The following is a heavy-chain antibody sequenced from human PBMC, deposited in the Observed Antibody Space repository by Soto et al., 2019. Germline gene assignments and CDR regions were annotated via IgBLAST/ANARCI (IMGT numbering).Heavy chain of an antibody. D-gene: IGHD5-18*01. Sequence: QVQRVESGGGVVQPGRSLRLSCAASGFTFSSYGMHWVRQAPGKGLEGVAVIWYDGSNKYYADSVKGRFTISRDNSKNTLYLQMNSLRAEDTAVYYCAREVDLIQTNWFDPWGQETMVTVSS. V-gene: IGHV3-33*01. CDR2: IWYDGSNK. J-gene: IGHJ5*02. CDR1: GFTFSSYG. CDR3: AREVDLIQTNWFDP.